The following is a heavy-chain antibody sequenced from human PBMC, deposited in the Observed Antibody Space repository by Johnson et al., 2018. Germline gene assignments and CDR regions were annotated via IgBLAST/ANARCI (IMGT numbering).Heavy chain of an antibody. D-gene: IGHD6-13*01. V-gene: IGHV3-30*18. CDR2: ISYDGSNK. CDR3: AKDWGVAAVDTGGYFHH. J-gene: IGHJ1*01. CDR1: GFTFSAYG. Sequence: QVQLQESGGGVVQPGRSLRLSCAASGFTFSAYGMHWVRQAPGKGLEWVAVISYDGSNKYYADSVKGRFTISRDNSKNTLYLQMNSLRAEDTAVEYWAKDWGVAAVDTGGYFHHWCQGTLVTVSS.